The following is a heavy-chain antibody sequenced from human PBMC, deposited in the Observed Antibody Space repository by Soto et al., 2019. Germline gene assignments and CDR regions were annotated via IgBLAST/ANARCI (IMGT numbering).Heavy chain of an antibody. CDR1: GFSLSNTGEG. J-gene: IGHJ4*02. CDR3: AHLYHPRLVKGRDY. D-gene: IGHD3-9*01. CDR2: IYWDDDR. Sequence: QITLKESGPPLVKPTQTLTLTCTFSGFSLSNTGEGVGWIRQPPGKALQWLALIYWDDDRRYSPSLRNRLTVTKDTSKKQVVLTMTNMDPVDTATYYCAHLYHPRLVKGRDYWGQGTLVTVSS. V-gene: IGHV2-5*02.